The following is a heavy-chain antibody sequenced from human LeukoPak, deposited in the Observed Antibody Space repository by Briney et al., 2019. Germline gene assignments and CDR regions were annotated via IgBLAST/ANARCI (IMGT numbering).Heavy chain of an antibody. Sequence: PGGSLRLSCAASGFTLSSYWMSWVRQAPGKGGEGVANIKQDGSEKSYVDSVKGRFTISRDNAKKSLYLQMNSLRAEDTAVYYCARENLGSGTYYFDHWGQGTLVTVSS. CDR1: GFTLSSYW. CDR3: ARENLGSGTYYFDH. V-gene: IGHV3-7*03. CDR2: IKQDGSEK. D-gene: IGHD3-10*01. J-gene: IGHJ4*02.